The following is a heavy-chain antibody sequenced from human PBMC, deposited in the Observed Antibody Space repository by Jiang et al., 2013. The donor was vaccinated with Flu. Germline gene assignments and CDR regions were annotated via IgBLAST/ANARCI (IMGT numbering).Heavy chain of an antibody. CDR1: GYSFTSYW. V-gene: IGHV5-51*01. CDR3: ARHTKHNVYSSGWSPLDY. Sequence: VQLVESGAEVKKPGESLKISCKGSGYSFTSYWIGWVRQMPGKGLEWMGIIYPGDSDTRYSPSFQGQVTISADKSISTAYLQWSSLKASDTAMYYCARHTKHNVYSSGWSPLDYWGQGTLVTVSS. J-gene: IGHJ4*02. CDR2: IYPGDSDT. D-gene: IGHD6-19*01.